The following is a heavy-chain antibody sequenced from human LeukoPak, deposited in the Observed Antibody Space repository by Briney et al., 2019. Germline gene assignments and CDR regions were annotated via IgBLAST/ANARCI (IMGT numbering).Heavy chain of an antibody. CDR3: AKVQYVYYGSGSYDMDV. V-gene: IGHV3-23*01. Sequence: GGSLRLSCAASGFAFNSYHMSWVRQAPGKGLEWVSGISGSGNTFYADCVEGRCTISRDNSKHTLYLQMNSLSAEDTAVYYCAKVQYVYYGSGSYDMDVWGQGTPVTVSS. CDR2: ISGSGNT. J-gene: IGHJ6*02. CDR1: GFAFNSYH. D-gene: IGHD3-10*01.